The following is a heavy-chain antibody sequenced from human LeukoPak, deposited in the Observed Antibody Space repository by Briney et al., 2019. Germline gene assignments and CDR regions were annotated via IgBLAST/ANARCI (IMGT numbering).Heavy chain of an antibody. J-gene: IGHJ3*02. Sequence: ASVKVSCKASGYTFTSYYMHWVRQAPGQGLEWMGIINPSGGRTNYAQKFQGRVTMTGDTSTSTVYMELNSLRSEDAAVYYCARVAGAGYSYGQTRDAFDIWGQGTMVTVSS. CDR3: ARVAGAGYSYGQTRDAFDI. V-gene: IGHV1-46*01. D-gene: IGHD5-18*01. CDR1: GYTFTSYY. CDR2: INPSGGRT.